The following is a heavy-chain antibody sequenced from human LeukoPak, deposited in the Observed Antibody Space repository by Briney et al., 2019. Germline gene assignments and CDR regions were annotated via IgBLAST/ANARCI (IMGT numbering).Heavy chain of an antibody. J-gene: IGHJ4*02. Sequence: SETLSLTCTVSGGSISSYYWSWIRQPAGKGLEWIGRIYTSGSTNYNPSLKSRVTISVDKSKNQFSLKLSSVTAADTAVYYCAREVLSYCRGGSCYSEGYDYWGQGTLVTVSS. V-gene: IGHV4-4*07. CDR1: GGSISSYY. CDR3: AREVLSYCRGGSCYSEGYDY. CDR2: IYTSGST. D-gene: IGHD2-15*01.